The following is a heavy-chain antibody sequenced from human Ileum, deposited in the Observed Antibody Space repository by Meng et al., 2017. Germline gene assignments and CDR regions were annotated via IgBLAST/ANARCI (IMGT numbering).Heavy chain of an antibody. CDR3: ARERIRELGLFDS. D-gene: IGHD3-10*01. CDR2: ISNSGKT. Sequence: QLQPQEAGPGLVQPPGTLSLACAVSGDSIGNSKWWSWLRQPPGKGLEWIGEISNSGKTVYSPSLKSRVRISLDKSNNQFSLTLNSVTAADTAMYYCARERIRELGLFDSWGQGTLVTVSS. J-gene: IGHJ4*02. CDR1: GDSIGNSKW. V-gene: IGHV4-4*03.